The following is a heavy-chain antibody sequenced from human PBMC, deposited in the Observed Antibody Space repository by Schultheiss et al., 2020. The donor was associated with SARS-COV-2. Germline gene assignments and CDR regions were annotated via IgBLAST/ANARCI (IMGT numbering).Heavy chain of an antibody. CDR1: GGSISSDYY. D-gene: IGHD3-16*01. Sequence: SETLSLTCTVSGGSISSDYYWGWIRQPPGKGLEWIGSIYHSGTTYYNPSLKSRVTISVDTSKNQFSLKLSSVTAADTAVYYCARQRGYFDYWGQGTLVTVSS. V-gene: IGHV4-38-2*02. J-gene: IGHJ4*02. CDR3: ARQRGYFDY. CDR2: IYHSGTT.